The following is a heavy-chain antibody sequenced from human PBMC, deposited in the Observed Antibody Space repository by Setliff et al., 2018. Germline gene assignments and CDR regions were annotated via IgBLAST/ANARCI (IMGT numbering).Heavy chain of an antibody. CDR3: VRGPGPSVVVAMPFDR. Sequence: GASVKVSCKASGYTFTGYYMHWVRQAPGQGLEWMGWISPYNEKTNYAEKFQGRVTMTTDTSTTTVYMEVASLRSDNTAVYYCVRGPGPSVVVAMPFDRWGQGTLVTVSS. J-gene: IGHJ4*02. V-gene: IGHV1-18*04. CDR2: ISPYNEKT. CDR1: GYTFTGYY. D-gene: IGHD5-12*01.